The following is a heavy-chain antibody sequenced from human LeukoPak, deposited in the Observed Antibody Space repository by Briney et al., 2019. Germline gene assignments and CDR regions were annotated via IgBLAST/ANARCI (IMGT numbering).Heavy chain of an antibody. Sequence: PSETLSLTCAVYGGSFSGYYWDWIRQPPGKGLEWIGEINESGSTNYNPSLKSRVTMSVDTSKNQFSLNLRSVTAADTAVYYCARGDRQHLGDAFDIWGQGTMVTVSS. CDR3: ARGDRQHLGDAFDI. CDR2: INESGST. J-gene: IGHJ3*02. CDR1: GGSFSGYY. V-gene: IGHV4-34*01. D-gene: IGHD6-13*01.